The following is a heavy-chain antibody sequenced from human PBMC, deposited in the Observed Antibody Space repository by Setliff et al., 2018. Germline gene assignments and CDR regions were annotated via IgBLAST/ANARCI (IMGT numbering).Heavy chain of an antibody. J-gene: IGHJ4*01. CDR1: EFTLSTYW. CDR2: INSDGSTT. V-gene: IGHV3-74*01. CDR3: AKSPHDFWSGRVFFDY. Sequence: GGSLRLSCAASEFTLSTYWIHWVRQAPRKGLVWVSRINSDGSTTTYADSVQGRFTISRDNHENTLHLQMNSLRVEDTAIYYCAKSPHDFWSGRVFFDYWGQGILVTVSS. D-gene: IGHD3-3*01.